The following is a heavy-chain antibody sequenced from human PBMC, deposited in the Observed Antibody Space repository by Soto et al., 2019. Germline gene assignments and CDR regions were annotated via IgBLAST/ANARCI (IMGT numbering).Heavy chain of an antibody. CDR2: IYYSGST. CDR3: ARDRYGSGSPPCDY. CDR1: GGSISSGGYY. Sequence: QVQLQESGPGLVKPSQTLSLTCTVSGGSISSGGYYWSWIRQHPGKGLEWIGYIYYSGSTYYNPSLKSRVTISVDTSKNQFALKLSSVTAADTAVYYCARDRYGSGSPPCDYWGQGTLVTVSS. V-gene: IGHV4-31*03. J-gene: IGHJ4*02. D-gene: IGHD3-10*01.